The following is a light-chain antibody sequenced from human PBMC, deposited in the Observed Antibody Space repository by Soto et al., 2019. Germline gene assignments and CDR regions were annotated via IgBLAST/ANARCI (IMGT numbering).Light chain of an antibody. Sequence: DIQMTQSPSTLSASVGDRVTITCWASQSITDWLAWYQQKPGKAPKFLIYKASNLESGVPSRFSGSGSGTEFTLTISSVQPDDFASYYCQYWDNYSWTFGQGTKVEIK. J-gene: IGKJ1*01. CDR1: QSITDW. CDR2: KAS. CDR3: QYWDNYSWT. V-gene: IGKV1-5*03.